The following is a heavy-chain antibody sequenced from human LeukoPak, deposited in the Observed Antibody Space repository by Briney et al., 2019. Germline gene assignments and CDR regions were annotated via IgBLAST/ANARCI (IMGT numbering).Heavy chain of an antibody. CDR2: INPRSGGT. Sequence: ASVKVSCKASEYTFTGYYIHWVRQAPGQGLEWMGWINPRSGGTNYAQKFQGRVTMTRDTSISTAYMELSSLRSDDTAVYYCARDRAVVVPAAVYIHNWFGPWGQGTLVTVSS. CDR3: ARDRAVVVPAAVYIHNWFGP. J-gene: IGHJ5*02. D-gene: IGHD2-2*01. CDR1: EYTFTGYY. V-gene: IGHV1-2*02.